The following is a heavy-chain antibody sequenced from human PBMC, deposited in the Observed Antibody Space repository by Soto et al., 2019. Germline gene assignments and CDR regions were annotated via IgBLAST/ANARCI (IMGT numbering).Heavy chain of an antibody. CDR3: AKRDMRKRYLDY. CDR1: GFTFSSYW. V-gene: IGHV3-7*01. Sequence: EVQLVESGGGLVQPGGSLRLSCAASGFTFSSYWMSWVRQAPGKGLEWVANIQQDGSEKYSVDSVKGRFTISRDNAKNSLYLQMNSLRAEDTAVYYCAKRDMRKRYLDYWGQGTLVTVSS. J-gene: IGHJ4*02. D-gene: IGHD2-15*01. CDR2: IQQDGSEK.